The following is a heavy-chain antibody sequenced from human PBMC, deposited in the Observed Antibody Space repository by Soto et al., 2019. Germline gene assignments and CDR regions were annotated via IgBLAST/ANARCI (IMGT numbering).Heavy chain of an antibody. J-gene: IGHJ6*02. CDR3: ARDGFLTIFVSTRGDYYGMDV. Sequence: ESGGGLVQPGGSLRLSCAASGFTFSSYDMHWVRQATGKGLEWVSAIGTAGDTYYPGSVKGRFTISRENAKNSLYLQMNSLRAEDTAVYYCARDGFLTIFVSTRGDYYGMDVWGQGTTVTVSS. V-gene: IGHV3-13*01. D-gene: IGHD3-3*01. CDR2: IGTAGDT. CDR1: GFTFSSYD.